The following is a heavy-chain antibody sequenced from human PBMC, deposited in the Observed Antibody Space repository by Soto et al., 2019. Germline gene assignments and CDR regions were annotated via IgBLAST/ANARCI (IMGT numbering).Heavy chain of an antibody. V-gene: IGHV4-30-4*01. CDR3: ARVGYGDYRRGYYFDF. CDR1: GASIRDGDYY. Sequence: KTSETLSLTCSVSGASIRDGDYYWSWLRQPPGKGPEWIGIIDYTGGTHYNPTLTGPVSMSVDTSANQFSLKVNFVTAADSAVYYCARVGYGDYRRGYYFDFWGPGILVTVSS. D-gene: IGHD4-17*01. J-gene: IGHJ4*02. CDR2: IDYTGGT.